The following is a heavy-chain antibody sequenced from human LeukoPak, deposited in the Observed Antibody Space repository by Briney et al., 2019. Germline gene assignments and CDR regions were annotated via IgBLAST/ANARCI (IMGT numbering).Heavy chain of an antibody. Sequence: PSETLSLTCTVSGGSISSYYWSWIRQPAGKGLEWIGRIYTSGSTNYNPSLKSRVTMPVDTSKNQFSLKLSSVTAADTAVYYCARDDFWSGYRAFDIWGQGTMITVSS. V-gene: IGHV4-4*07. CDR2: IYTSGST. D-gene: IGHD3-3*01. J-gene: IGHJ3*02. CDR3: ARDDFWSGYRAFDI. CDR1: GGSISSYY.